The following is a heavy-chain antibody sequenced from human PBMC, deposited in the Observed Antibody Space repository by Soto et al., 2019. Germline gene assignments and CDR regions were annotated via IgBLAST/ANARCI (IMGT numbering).Heavy chain of an antibody. CDR2: ISSSSSTI. Sequence: GGSLRLSCAASGFTFSSYSMNWVRQAPGKGLEWVSYISSSSSTIYYADSVKGRFTISRDNAKNSLYLQMNSLRAEDTAVYYCARGTDYDFPSYYYYYYMDVWGKWTTVTVSS. CDR3: ARGTDYDFPSYYYYYYMDV. D-gene: IGHD3-3*01. V-gene: IGHV3-48*01. CDR1: GFTFSSYS. J-gene: IGHJ6*03.